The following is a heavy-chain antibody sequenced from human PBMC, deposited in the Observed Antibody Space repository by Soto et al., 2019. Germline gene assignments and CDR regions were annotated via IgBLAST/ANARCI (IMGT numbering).Heavy chain of an antibody. V-gene: IGHV4-30-4*01. J-gene: IGHJ2*01. CDR1: AASINSGDYW. Sequence: QVQLQESGPGLVKSSQTVSLTCTVSAASINSGDYWWSWIRQPPGKSLEWIGYIYYSGTHNNNPSCKSRFTITVDTCNSQCSLNLYSVTAADTAVYYCARDAGAQIVPFLNFGLWGRGTLVTVSS. CDR3: ARDAGAQIVPFLNFGL. D-gene: IGHD2-15*01. CDR2: IYYSGTH.